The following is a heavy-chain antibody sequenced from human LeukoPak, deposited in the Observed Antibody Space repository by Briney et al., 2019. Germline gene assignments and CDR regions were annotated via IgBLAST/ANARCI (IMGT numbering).Heavy chain of an antibody. CDR2: IYPGDSDT. D-gene: IGHD6-13*01. J-gene: IGHJ4*02. CDR3: ARDSSSWYGTNILDY. V-gene: IGHV5-51*01. Sequence: GESLKISCKGSGYSFTSYWIGWVRQMPGKGLEWMGIIYPGDSDTRYSPSFQGQVTISADKSISTAYLQWSSLKASDTAMYYCARDSSSWYGTNILDYWGQGTLVTVSS. CDR1: GYSFTSYW.